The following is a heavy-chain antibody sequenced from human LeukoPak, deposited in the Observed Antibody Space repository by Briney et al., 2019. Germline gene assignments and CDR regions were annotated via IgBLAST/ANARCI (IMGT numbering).Heavy chain of an antibody. Sequence: GASVKVSCKASGYTFTSYGISWVRQAPGQGLEWMGWISAYNGNTNYAQKLQGRVTMTTDTSTSTAYMELRSLRSDDTAVYYCASDPHYSNYQGADYWGQGTLVTVSS. D-gene: IGHD4-11*01. J-gene: IGHJ4*02. CDR1: GYTFTSYG. CDR3: ASDPHYSNYQGADY. CDR2: ISAYNGNT. V-gene: IGHV1-18*01.